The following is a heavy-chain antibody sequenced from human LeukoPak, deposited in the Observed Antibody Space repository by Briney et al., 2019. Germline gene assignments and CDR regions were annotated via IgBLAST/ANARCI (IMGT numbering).Heavy chain of an antibody. CDR1: GGSVSSGSYY. D-gene: IGHD5-24*01. V-gene: IGHV4-61*01. Sequence: SETLSLTCTVSGGSVSSGSYYWSWIRQPPGKGLEWIGYIYYSGSTNYNPSLKSRVTISVDTSKNQFSLKLSSVTAADTAVYYCARDSVTREMATRYDYWGQGTLVTVSS. CDR3: ARDSVTREMATRYDY. CDR2: IYYSGST. J-gene: IGHJ4*02.